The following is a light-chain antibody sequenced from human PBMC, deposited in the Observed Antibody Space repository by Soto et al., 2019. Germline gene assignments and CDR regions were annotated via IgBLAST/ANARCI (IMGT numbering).Light chain of an antibody. J-gene: IGKJ1*01. CDR3: QQRGNRPPWT. CDR2: DAS. CDR1: QSVSSSY. Sequence: EIVLTQSPGTLSLSPGERATVSCRASQSVSSSYLAWYQHKPGQAPRLLIYDASNRATGIPARFSGSGSGTDFTLTISSLEPEDLAVYYCQQRGNRPPWTFGQGTKVDIK. V-gene: IGKV3D-20*02.